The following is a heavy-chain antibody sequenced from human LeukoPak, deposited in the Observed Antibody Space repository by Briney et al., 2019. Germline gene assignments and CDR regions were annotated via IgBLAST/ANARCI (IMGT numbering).Heavy chain of an antibody. Sequence: GGSLRLSCAASGFTFKNAWMSCVRQAPGKGPEWVARIKDKGEGGTIDYAASVRGRFTISRDDSRDAVYPQLNSLIVDDSAVYYCTTDPRYWGQGTLVTVSS. J-gene: IGHJ4*02. CDR1: GFTFKNAW. CDR2: IKDKGEGGTI. V-gene: IGHV3-15*01. CDR3: TTDPRY.